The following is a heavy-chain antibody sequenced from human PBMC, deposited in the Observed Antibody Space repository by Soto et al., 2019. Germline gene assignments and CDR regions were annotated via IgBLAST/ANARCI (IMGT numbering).Heavy chain of an antibody. V-gene: IGHV3-23*01. CDR3: AKARGSGHTYYYGMDV. D-gene: IGHD6-19*01. CDR1: GFTFSSYA. Sequence: GGSLRLSCAASGFTFSSYAMSWVRQAPGKGLEWVSAISGSGGSTYYADSVKGRFTISRDNSKNTLYLQMNSLRAEDTAVYYCAKARGSGHTYYYGMDVWGQGTTVTVSS. CDR2: ISGSGGST. J-gene: IGHJ6*02.